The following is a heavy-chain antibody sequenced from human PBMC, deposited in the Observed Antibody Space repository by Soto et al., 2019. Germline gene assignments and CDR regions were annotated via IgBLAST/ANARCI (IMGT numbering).Heavy chain of an antibody. V-gene: IGHV3-33*01. D-gene: IGHD2-8*02. CDR1: GFTFNTYG. CDR3: ARIACTGNSRRPYAYYGLDV. CDR2: IWDDGGTK. Sequence: PGGSLRLSCAASGFTFNTYGMNWVRQAPGKGLEWVAVIWDDGGTKNYADSAKSRLTVSRDNSRNTLYLQMNSLRVEDTAVYYCARIACTGNSRRPYAYYGLDVWGRGTTVTVSS. J-gene: IGHJ6*02.